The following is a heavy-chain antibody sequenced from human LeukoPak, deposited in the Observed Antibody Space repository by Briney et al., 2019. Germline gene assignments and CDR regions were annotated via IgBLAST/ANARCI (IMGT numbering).Heavy chain of an antibody. Sequence: SETLSLTCFVSRDAINSVDHYRLWLRQPPGKMLGLSPTISSRGTPSYSPSLHCRVPLSVETSGSHFSLNLSSVTAADPAVYFRARGNPRNGYDFDLWGQGMLVTVSS. CDR1: RDAINSVDHY. D-gene: IGHD5-24*01. CDR2: ISSRGTP. V-gene: IGHV4-39*02. J-gene: IGHJ4*02. CDR3: ARGNPRNGYDFDL.